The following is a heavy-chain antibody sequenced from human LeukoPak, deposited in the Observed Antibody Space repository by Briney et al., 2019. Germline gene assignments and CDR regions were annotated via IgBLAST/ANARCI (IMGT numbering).Heavy chain of an antibody. Sequence: PGGSLRLSCAAPGFTFSNYWIHWVRQVPGKGLVWVSRISSDGSSTSYADSVKGRFTISRDNAKNTLYLQMNSLRVEDTAVYYCGTQFRYLVGNWGQGTLVTVSS. J-gene: IGHJ4*02. D-gene: IGHD3-9*01. CDR3: GTQFRYLVGN. V-gene: IGHV3-74*01. CDR2: ISSDGSST. CDR1: GFTFSNYW.